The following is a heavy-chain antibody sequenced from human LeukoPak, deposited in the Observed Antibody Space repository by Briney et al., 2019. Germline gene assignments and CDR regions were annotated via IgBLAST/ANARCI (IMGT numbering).Heavy chain of an antibody. V-gene: IGHV1-69*04. CDR1: GGTFSSYT. J-gene: IGHJ4*02. CDR2: IIPILGIA. D-gene: IGHD3-3*01. CDR3: ARESLTIFGVVIMDY. Sequence: SVKVSCRASGGTFSSYTISWVRQAPGQGLEWMGRIIPILGIANYAQKFQGRVTITADKSTSTAYMELSSLRSEDTAVYYCARESLTIFGVVIMDYWGQGTLVTVSS.